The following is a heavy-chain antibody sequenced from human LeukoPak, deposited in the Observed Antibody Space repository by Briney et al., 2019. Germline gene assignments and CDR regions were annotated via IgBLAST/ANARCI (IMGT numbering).Heavy chain of an antibody. J-gene: IGHJ5*02. D-gene: IGHD3-10*01. Sequence: PSETLSLTCTVAGGSFSSNTYYWGWLRQPPGKGLEWIGCISYSESTSYTPSLKSRVTRSVDTSKNQFSLELLSVAAADTAVYYCARHVGPDTRITMLRGVSFPRYNNWFDPWGQGTLVTVSS. V-gene: IGHV4-39*01. CDR1: GGSFSSNTYY. CDR2: ISYSEST. CDR3: ARHVGPDTRITMLRGVSFPRYNNWFDP.